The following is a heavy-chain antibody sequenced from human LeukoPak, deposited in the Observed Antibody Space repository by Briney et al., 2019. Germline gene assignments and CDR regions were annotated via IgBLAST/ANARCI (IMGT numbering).Heavy chain of an antibody. D-gene: IGHD2-21*01. CDR1: GFTFSNYE. CDR2: IYTDNNI. J-gene: IGHJ4*02. V-gene: IGHV3-48*03. CDR3: ARASNSPFDY. Sequence: PGGSLRLSCAASGFTFSNYEMSWVRQTPGKGLEWVSHIYTDNNIYQADAVKGRFTISRDNAKNSLYLQMNSLRAEDTAVYYCARASNSPFDYWGQGTLVTVSS.